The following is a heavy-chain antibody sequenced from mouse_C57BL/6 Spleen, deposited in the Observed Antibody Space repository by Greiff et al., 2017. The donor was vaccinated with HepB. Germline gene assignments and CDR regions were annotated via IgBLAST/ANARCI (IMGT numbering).Heavy chain of an antibody. CDR2: INPNNGGT. CDR3: ARKGIPFDY. CDR1: GYTFTDYN. J-gene: IGHJ2*01. V-gene: IGHV1-22*01. D-gene: IGHD5-1-1*01. Sequence: VQLKESGPELVKPGASVKMSCKASGYTFTDYNMHWVKQSHGKSLEWIGYINPNNGGTSYNQKFKGKATLTVNKSSSTAYMELRSLTSEDSAVYYCARKGIPFDYWGQGTTLTVSS.